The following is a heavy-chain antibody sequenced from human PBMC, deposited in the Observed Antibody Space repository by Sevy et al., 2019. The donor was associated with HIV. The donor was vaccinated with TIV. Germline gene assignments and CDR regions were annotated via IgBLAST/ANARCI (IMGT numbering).Heavy chain of an antibody. CDR2: ISAYNGNT. Sequence: ASVKVSCKASGYTFTSYGIGWVRQAPGQGLEWMGWISAYNGNTNYAQKLQGRVTMTTDTSTSTAYMELRSLRSDDTAVYYCARDSGELIVVVDRFDYWGQGTLVTVSS. CDR1: GYTFTSYG. D-gene: IGHD2-21*01. J-gene: IGHJ4*02. V-gene: IGHV1-18*04. CDR3: ARDSGELIVVVDRFDY.